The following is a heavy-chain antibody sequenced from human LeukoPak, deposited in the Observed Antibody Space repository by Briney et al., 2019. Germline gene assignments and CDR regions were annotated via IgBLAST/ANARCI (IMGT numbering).Heavy chain of an antibody. CDR2: IIPIFGTA. J-gene: IGHJ4*02. CDR1: GGTFSSYA. D-gene: IGHD3-22*01. Sequence: SVKVSCKASGGTFSSYAISWVRQAPGQGLEWMGRIIPIFGTANYAQKFQGRVTITTDESTSTAYMELSSLRSEDTAVYHCAREGSYYDSSGYFDYWGQGTLVTVSS. CDR3: AREGSYYDSSGYFDY. V-gene: IGHV1-69*05.